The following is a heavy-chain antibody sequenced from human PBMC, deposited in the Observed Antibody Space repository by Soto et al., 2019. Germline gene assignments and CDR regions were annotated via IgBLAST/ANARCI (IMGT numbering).Heavy chain of an antibody. J-gene: IGHJ4*02. CDR3: AKERITMVRGVLRANDY. CDR2: ISGNGDST. V-gene: IGHV3-23*01. Sequence: GGSLRLSCAASGFTFRSYAMSWVRQAQGKGLEWVSGISGNGDSTYYADSVKGRFTISRDNSKNMLYLQMNSLRAEDTAVYYCAKERITMVRGVLRANDYWGQGTLVTVSS. D-gene: IGHD3-10*01. CDR1: GFTFRSYA.